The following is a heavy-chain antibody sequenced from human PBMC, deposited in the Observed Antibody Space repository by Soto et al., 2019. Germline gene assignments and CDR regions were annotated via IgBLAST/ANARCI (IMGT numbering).Heavy chain of an antibody. CDR3: ATRDGHFDY. Sequence: PSETLSLTCTVSGGSISSYYWSWIRQPPGKGLEWIGYIYYSGSTNYNPSLKSRVTISVDTSKNQFSLKLSSVTAADTAVYYCATRDGHFDYWGQGTLVTVSS. J-gene: IGHJ4*02. CDR1: GGSISSYY. V-gene: IGHV4-59*01. CDR2: IYYSGST.